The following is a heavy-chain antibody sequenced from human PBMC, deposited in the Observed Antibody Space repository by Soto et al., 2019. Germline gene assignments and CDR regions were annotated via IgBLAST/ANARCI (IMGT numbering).Heavy chain of an antibody. D-gene: IGHD2-15*01. V-gene: IGHV3-23*01. Sequence: PGGSLRLSCAASGFTFSSYAMSWVRQAPGKGLEWVSAISGSGGSTYYADSVKGRFTISRDNSKNTLYLQMNSLRAEDTAVYYCAKGEGYFSVLGWFDPWGQGTLVTVSS. J-gene: IGHJ5*02. CDR3: AKGEGYFSVLGWFDP. CDR1: GFTFSSYA. CDR2: ISGSGGST.